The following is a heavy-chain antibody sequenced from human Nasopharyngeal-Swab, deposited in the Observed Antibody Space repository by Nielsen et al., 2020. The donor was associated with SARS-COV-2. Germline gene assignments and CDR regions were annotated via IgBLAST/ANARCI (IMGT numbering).Heavy chain of an antibody. CDR1: GGSISSSSYY. Sequence: SETLSLTCTVSGGSISSSSYYWGWIRQPPGKGLEWIGSIYYSGSTYYNPSLKSRVTISVDTSKNQFSLKLSSVTAADTAVYYCARGSITETTSPLFDPWGQGTLVTVSS. D-gene: IGHD1-7*01. CDR3: ARGSITETTSPLFDP. V-gene: IGHV4-39*07. CDR2: IYYSGST. J-gene: IGHJ5*02.